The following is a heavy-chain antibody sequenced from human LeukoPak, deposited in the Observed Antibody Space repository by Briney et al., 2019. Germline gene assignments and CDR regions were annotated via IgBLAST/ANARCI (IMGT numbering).Heavy chain of an antibody. D-gene: IGHD1-26*01. J-gene: IGHJ4*01. CDR3: AKYGPQDSGSSHFDY. CDR2: IRDSGSST. Sequence: GGSLRLSCAASGFTFSSYAMSWVRQAPGKGLEWVSAIRDSGSSTHYADSVKGRFTTPRDNSKNTLFLQMNSLRAEDTAIYYCAKYGPQDSGSSHFDYWGQEPWSPSPQ. V-gene: IGHV3-23*01. CDR1: GFTFSSYA.